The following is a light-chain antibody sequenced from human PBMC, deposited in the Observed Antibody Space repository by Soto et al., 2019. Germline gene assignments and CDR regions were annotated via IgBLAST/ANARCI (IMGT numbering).Light chain of an antibody. CDR2: DAS. CDR3: QQYENLPT. J-gene: IGKJ5*01. Sequence: IPITHSPSSLSASVIYRVTITCQASQNINNYLNWYQQKPGRAPKLLIYDASNLEAGVPSRFRGSGSGTDFTFTISRLQPEDIATYYCQQYENLPTFGQGTRLEI. CDR1: QNINNY. V-gene: IGKV1-33*01.